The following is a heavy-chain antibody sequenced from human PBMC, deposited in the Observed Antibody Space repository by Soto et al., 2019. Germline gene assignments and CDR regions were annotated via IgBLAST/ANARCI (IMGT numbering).Heavy chain of an antibody. J-gene: IGHJ3*01. D-gene: IGHD3-22*01. V-gene: IGHV1-2*04. Sequence: QVHLVHSGAEVKKPGASVKVSCKASGYVFTGYYIHWVRQAPGQGLEWMGWINPKSGGANIAQKFQGWVTLTRDNSISTTYMEVNRLTSNDTAVYYCVRDYYDGSASYGFEFWGQGTPVTVAS. CDR3: VRDYYDGSASYGFEF. CDR1: GYVFTGYY. CDR2: INPKSGGA.